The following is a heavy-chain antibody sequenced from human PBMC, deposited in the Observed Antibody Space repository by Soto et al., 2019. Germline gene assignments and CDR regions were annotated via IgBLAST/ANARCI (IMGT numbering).Heavy chain of an antibody. V-gene: IGHV1-69*06. CDR1: GGTFSSFA. J-gene: IGHJ4*02. Sequence: SVKVSCKASGGTFSSFAISWVRQAPGQGLEWMGGIIPLFGTVKYAQKLQGGVTITADRSTSTAYMEWSSLRSEDTAVYYCATGFPSGDFSSGYDRYYFDYWGQGTQVTVSS. D-gene: IGHD3-3*01. CDR3: ATGFPSGDFSSGYDRYYFDY. CDR2: IIPLFGTV.